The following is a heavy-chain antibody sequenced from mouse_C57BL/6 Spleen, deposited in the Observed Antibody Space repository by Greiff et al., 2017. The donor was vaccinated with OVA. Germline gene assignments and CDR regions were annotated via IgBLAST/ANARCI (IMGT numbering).Heavy chain of an antibody. V-gene: IGHV1-26*01. Sequence: EVQLVESGPELVKPGASVKISCKASGYTFTDYYMNWVKQSHGKSLEWIGDINPNNGGTSYNQKFKGKATLTVDKSSSTAYMELRSLTSEDSAVYYCARDYDDYYAMDYWGQGTSVTVSS. CDR3: ARDYDDYYAMDY. CDR1: GYTFTDYY. CDR2: INPNNGGT. D-gene: IGHD2-4*01. J-gene: IGHJ4*01.